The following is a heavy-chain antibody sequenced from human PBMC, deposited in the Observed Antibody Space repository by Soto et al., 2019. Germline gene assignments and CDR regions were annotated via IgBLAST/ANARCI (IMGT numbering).Heavy chain of an antibody. CDR1: GFTFSTYG. J-gene: IGHJ5*02. D-gene: IGHD4-17*01. V-gene: IGHV3-33*01. CDR3: ARDPDYGDYVGWFDP. Sequence: QVQLVESGGGVVQPGRSLRLSCAASGFTFSTYGMHWVRQAPGKGLEWVAVIWYDGSNKYYADSVKGRFTISRDNSKNTLYLQMNSLRDEDTAVYYCARDPDYGDYVGWFDPWGQGTLVTVSS. CDR2: IWYDGSNK.